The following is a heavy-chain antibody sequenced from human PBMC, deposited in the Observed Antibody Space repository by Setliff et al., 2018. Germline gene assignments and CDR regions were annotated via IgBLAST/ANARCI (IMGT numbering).Heavy chain of an antibody. CDR3: ARVDTAMVTGVDY. Sequence: SETLSLTCTVSGGSVSSGSYYWSWIRQPPGKGLEWIGYIYYSGSTNYNPSLKSRVTISVDTSKNQFSLKLSSVTAAGTAVYYCARVDTAMVTGVDYWGQGTLVTVSS. V-gene: IGHV4-61*01. CDR1: GGSVSSGSYY. CDR2: IYYSGST. D-gene: IGHD5-18*01. J-gene: IGHJ4*02.